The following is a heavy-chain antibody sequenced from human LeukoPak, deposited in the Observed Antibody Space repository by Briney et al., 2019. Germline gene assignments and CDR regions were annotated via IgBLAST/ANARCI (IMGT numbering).Heavy chain of an antibody. CDR1: GFTFGDYA. D-gene: IGHD4-17*01. CDR3: TRDLHGDDAFDV. CDR2: IRTKPYGGTP. V-gene: IGHV3-49*04. Sequence: GGSLRLSCTASGFTFGDYAMSWVRQAPGQGLEWVGFIRTKPYGGTPDYAASVKGRFTISVDDSKSIAYLRMNGLETEDTAVYYCTRDLHGDDAFDVWGQGTMVTVSS. J-gene: IGHJ3*01.